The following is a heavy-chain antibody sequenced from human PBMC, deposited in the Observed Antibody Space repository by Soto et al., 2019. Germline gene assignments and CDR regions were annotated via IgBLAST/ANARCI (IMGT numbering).Heavy chain of an antibody. CDR2: IYYSGTT. D-gene: IGHD6-19*01. CDR1: GGSMRSYY. J-gene: IGHJ5*02. CDR3: AREVSGWYFWFDP. V-gene: IGHV4-59*01. Sequence: ETLSLTCTVSGGSMRSYYWSWIRQPPGKGLEWIGHIYYSGTTKYNPSLKSRVTIAVDTTKKQLSLKLNSLTAADTAVYYCAREVSGWYFWFDPWGQGTLVTVSS.